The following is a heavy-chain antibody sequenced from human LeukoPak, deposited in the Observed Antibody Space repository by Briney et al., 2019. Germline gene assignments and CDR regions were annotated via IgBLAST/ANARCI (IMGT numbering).Heavy chain of an antibody. CDR2: VSGGGGPSIF. V-gene: IGHV3-23*01. J-gene: IGHJ5*02. Sequence: QTGGSLRLSCAASGFTFSDYAMSWVRQPPGKGLEWVSTVSGGGGPSIFYYADSVKGRLTISRDNSKNTIYLQINSLRADDSAIYHCAHGGGSQCHAWGQGTLVVVSS. CDR1: GFTFSDYA. CDR3: AHGGGSQCHA. D-gene: IGHD5-24*01.